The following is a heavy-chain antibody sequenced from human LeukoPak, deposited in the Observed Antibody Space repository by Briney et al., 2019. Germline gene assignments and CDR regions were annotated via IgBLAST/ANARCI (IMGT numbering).Heavy chain of an antibody. D-gene: IGHD3-22*01. J-gene: IGHJ4*02. CDR1: GGSFSGYY. CDR2: INHSGST. CDR3: AREMYYYDSSGYGPAY. V-gene: IGHV4-34*01. Sequence: SETLSLTCAVYGGSFSGYYWSWIRQPPGKGLEWIGEINHSGSTNYIPSLKSRVTISVDTSKNQFSLKLSSVTAADTAVYYCAREMYYYDSSGYGPAYWGQGTLVTVSS.